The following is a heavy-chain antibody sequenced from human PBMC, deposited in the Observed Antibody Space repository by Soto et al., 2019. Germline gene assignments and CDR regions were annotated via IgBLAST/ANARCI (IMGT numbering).Heavy chain of an antibody. J-gene: IGHJ6*02. Sequence: ASVKGSCKASGYTFASHGVTWVRQAPGQGLVRMGGISGYNGNTNYAQKVQGRVTLTTDKCTSRALMALRSLRSEDTAAYYCAGDPITISGAVIRRYYGMEVCGQGTTVTVSS. D-gene: IGHD3-3*01. CDR1: GYTFASHG. V-gene: IGHV1-18*01. CDR2: ISGYNGNT. CDR3: AGDPITISGAVIRRYYGMEV.